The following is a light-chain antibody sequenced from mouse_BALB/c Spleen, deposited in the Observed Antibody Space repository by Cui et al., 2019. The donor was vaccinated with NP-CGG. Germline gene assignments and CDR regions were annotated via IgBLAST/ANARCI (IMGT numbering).Light chain of an antibody. CDR2: GTN. Sequence: QAVVPQESALTASPGETVTLTCRSSTGAVTTSNYANWVQEKPDHLFTGLIGGTNNRAPGVPARFSGSLIGDKAVLTITGAQTEDETRYFCALWYSNHWVFGGGTKLTVL. V-gene: IGLV1*01. CDR1: TGAVTTSNY. J-gene: IGLJ1*01. CDR3: ALWYSNHWV.